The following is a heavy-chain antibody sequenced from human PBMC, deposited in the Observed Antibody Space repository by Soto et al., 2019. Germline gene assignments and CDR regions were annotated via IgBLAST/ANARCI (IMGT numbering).Heavy chain of an antibody. V-gene: IGHV3-48*02. CDR2: ISSSSTI. CDR1: GFTFSSYS. Sequence: GGSLRLSCAASGFTFSSYSMNWVRQAPGKGLEWVSYISSSSTIYYADSVKGRFTISRDNAKNSLYLQMNSLRDEDTAVYYCARVKAGQFDPWGQGTLVTVSS. CDR3: ARVKAGQFDP. J-gene: IGHJ5*02.